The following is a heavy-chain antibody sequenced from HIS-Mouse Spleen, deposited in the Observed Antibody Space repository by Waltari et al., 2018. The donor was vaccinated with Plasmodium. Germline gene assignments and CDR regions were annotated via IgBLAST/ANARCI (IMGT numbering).Heavy chain of an antibody. J-gene: IGHJ1*01. D-gene: IGHD6-13*01. V-gene: IGHV1-2*02. CDR3: ARVLGYKAAAGTFVEYFQH. CDR1: GYTFTGYY. CDR2: INPNSGGT. Sequence: QVQLVQSGAEVTKPGASVKVSCKASGYTFTGYYMHWVRHAPGQGMERMGWINPNSGGTNYAQKFQGRVTITRATSISTAYMELSRLRSDDTAVYYCARVLGYKAAAGTFVEYFQHWGQGTLVTVSS.